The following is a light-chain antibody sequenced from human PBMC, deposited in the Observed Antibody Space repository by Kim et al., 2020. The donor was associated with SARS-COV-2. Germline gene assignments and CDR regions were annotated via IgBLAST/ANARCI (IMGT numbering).Light chain of an antibody. V-gene: IGKV2-28*01. CDR1: QSLLYSNGYNY. Sequence: DIVLTQSPLSLPVTPGEPASISYRSSQSLLYSNGYNYLDWYLQKPGQPPQLLIYLGSNRASGVPDRFSGSGVGTDFTLKISRVEAEDVGVYYCLQALQNPLTFGGGTKVDIK. J-gene: IGKJ4*01. CDR3: LQALQNPLT. CDR2: LGS.